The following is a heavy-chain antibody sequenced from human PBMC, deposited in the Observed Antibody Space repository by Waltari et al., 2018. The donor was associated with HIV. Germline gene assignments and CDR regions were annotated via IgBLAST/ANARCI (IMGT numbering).Heavy chain of an antibody. Sequence: EVQLVESGGGLVQPGGSLRLSCAASGFTVSSNYMSWVRQAPGKGREGVSVIHSGGSTYYADSVKGRFTISRDNSKNTLYLQMNSLRAEDTAVYYCASIAYCGGDCYPRGMDVWGQGTTVTVSS. CDR2: IHSGGST. D-gene: IGHD2-21*02. J-gene: IGHJ6*02. CDR3: ASIAYCGGDCYPRGMDV. CDR1: GFTVSSNY. V-gene: IGHV3-66*01.